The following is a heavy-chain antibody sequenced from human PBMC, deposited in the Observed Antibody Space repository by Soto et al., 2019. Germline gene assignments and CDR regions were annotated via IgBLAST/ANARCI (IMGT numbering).Heavy chain of an antibody. CDR2: ISEDGSDK. V-gene: IGHV3-7*01. D-gene: IGHD3-10*01. J-gene: IGHJ4*02. CDR3: AKTFLG. Sequence: EVQLVESGGGVVQPGGSLRLSCATSGFIFSKFWMSWVRQAPGKGLEWVAAISEDGSDKHYVDSVKGRFTISRDNTENSLYLQMNSLRDEHTALYYCAKTFLGGGQGTLVTVSS. CDR1: GFIFSKFW.